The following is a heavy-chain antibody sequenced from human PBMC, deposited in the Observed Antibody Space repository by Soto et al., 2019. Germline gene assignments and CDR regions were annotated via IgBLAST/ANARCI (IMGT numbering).Heavy chain of an antibody. Sequence: QAQLEQSGGEVKKPGSSVKVSCKASRVAFSKFIVTWVRQAPGLGLEWVGGIIPIFGTANYAQKFQGRVTITADESTSTSYMEVNNLRSEDTAVYYCAKVRYSSPMGYYYGMDVWGPVTTVTVSS. V-gene: IGHV1-69*01. CDR3: AKVRYSSPMGYYYGMDV. CDR1: RVAFSKFI. D-gene: IGHD6-19*01. CDR2: IIPIFGTA. J-gene: IGHJ6*02.